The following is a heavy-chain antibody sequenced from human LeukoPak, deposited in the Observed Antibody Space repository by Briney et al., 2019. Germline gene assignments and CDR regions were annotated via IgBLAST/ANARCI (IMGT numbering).Heavy chain of an antibody. D-gene: IGHD6-13*01. Sequence: SVKVSCKASGGTFSSYAISWVRQAPGQGLEWMGGIIPIFGTANYVQKFQGRVTITADESTSTAYMELSSLRSEDTAVYYCASGGEQQLASLFGMDVWGQGTTVTVSS. J-gene: IGHJ6*02. CDR1: GGTFSSYA. V-gene: IGHV1-69*13. CDR3: ASGGEQQLASLFGMDV. CDR2: IIPIFGTA.